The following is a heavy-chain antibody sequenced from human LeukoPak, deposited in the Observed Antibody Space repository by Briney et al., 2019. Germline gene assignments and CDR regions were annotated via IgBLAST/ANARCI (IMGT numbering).Heavy chain of an antibody. V-gene: IGHV4-59*01. CDR3: ARGVVLTGYPLDF. CDR1: GGSISSFY. D-gene: IGHD3-9*01. J-gene: IGHJ4*02. CDR2: IYYDGTT. Sequence: SETLSLTCTVSGGSISSFYWTWIRQPPGKGLEWIGYIYYDGTTDYNPSLKSRVTISVDTSKKQFSLKLSSVTAADTAVYYCARGVVLTGYPLDFWGRGTLVTVSS.